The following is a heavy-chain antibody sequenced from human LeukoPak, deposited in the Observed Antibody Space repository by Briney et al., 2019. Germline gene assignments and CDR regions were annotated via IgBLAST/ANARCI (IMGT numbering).Heavy chain of an antibody. V-gene: IGHV3-23*01. D-gene: IGHD1-26*01. J-gene: IGHJ3*02. CDR1: GFTFTTYA. CDR2: ISGSGGST. CDR3: AKALSGSHPYDAFDI. Sequence: GGSLRLSCAASGFTFTTYAMSWVRQAPGKGLEWVSAISGSGGSTYYADSVKGRFTISRDNSKNTLYLQMNSLRAEDTAVYYCAKALSGSHPYDAFDIWGQGTMVTVSS.